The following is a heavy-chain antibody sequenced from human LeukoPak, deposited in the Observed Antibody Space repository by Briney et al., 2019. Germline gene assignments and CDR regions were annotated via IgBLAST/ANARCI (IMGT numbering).Heavy chain of an antibody. D-gene: IGHD6-19*01. CDR1: GFTFSSYW. Sequence: GGSLRLSWAASGFTFSSYWMSWVRQAPGEGLEWVANIKQDGSEKYYVDSVKGRFTISRDNAKNSLYLQMNSLRAEDTAVYYCARDARGSGWPHFDYWGQGTLVTVSS. CDR3: ARDARGSGWPHFDY. J-gene: IGHJ4*02. CDR2: IKQDGSEK. V-gene: IGHV3-7*01.